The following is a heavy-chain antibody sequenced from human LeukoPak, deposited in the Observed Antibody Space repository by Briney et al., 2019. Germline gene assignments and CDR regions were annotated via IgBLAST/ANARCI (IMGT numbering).Heavy chain of an antibody. CDR2: IYYSGST. Sequence: PSETLSLTCTVSGGSISNYYWSWIRQPPGKGLEWIGYIYYSGSTNYNPSLRSRVTISVDTSKNQFSLKLSSVTAADTAVYYCARAGIAAAGTIRGVKYFQHWGQGTLVTVSS. J-gene: IGHJ1*01. CDR1: GGSISNYY. D-gene: IGHD6-13*01. CDR3: ARAGIAAAGTIRGVKYFQH. V-gene: IGHV4-59*12.